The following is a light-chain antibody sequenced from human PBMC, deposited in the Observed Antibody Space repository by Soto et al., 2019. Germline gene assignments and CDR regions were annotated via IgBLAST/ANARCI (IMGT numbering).Light chain of an antibody. CDR2: NSY. Sequence: QSVLTQPPSASGTPGQRVTISCSGSSSNIGSKTVNWYQQLPGTVPKLLIYNSYQRPSGVPDRFSGSKSGTSASLAISGLQSEDEADYYCAAWDASLNGYVSGAGTKVPVL. J-gene: IGLJ1*01. V-gene: IGLV1-44*01. CDR1: SSNIGSKT. CDR3: AAWDASLNGYV.